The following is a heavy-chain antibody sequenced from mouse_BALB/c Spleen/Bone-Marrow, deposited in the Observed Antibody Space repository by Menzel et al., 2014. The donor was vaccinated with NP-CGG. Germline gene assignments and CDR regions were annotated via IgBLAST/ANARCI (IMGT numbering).Heavy chain of an antibody. CDR1: GYVFSTYW. Sequence: VQLQQSGAELVGPGSSVKISCESSGYVFSTYWINWVKQRPGQGLEWIGQIYPGDGDTDYNGKFKDKATLTADKSSNTAYMQLSSLTSEDSAVYFCARGGISVDYWGQGTTLTVSS. CDR2: IYPGDGDT. CDR3: ARGGISVDY. J-gene: IGHJ2*01. V-gene: IGHV1-80*01.